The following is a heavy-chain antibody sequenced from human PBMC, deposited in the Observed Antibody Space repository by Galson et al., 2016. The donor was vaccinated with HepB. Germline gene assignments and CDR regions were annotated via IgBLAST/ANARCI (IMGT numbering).Heavy chain of an antibody. CDR1: GDSVSIKSAS. D-gene: IGHD6-19*01. Sequence: CAISGDSVSIKSASWIWIRQSPSRGLEWLGRAYFRSKWYHDYAPSVKSRITITPDPSRNQFSLQLDSVTPEDTAIYYCSRGPRNYTSGWTFDYWGQGTLVTVSS. CDR3: SRGPRNYTSGWTFDY. J-gene: IGHJ4*02. V-gene: IGHV6-1*01. CDR2: AYFRSKWYH.